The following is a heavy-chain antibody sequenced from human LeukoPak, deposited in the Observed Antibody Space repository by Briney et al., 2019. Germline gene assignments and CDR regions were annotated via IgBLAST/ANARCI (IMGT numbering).Heavy chain of an antibody. D-gene: IGHD3-22*01. Sequence: SETLSLTCTVSGDSISRGYYWVWIRPPPGKGLEWIGYIHSSGNIYYNPSLQNRLIISRDTTEDPLSLTLSSVTAADTAVYFCASGYGSGWLDFWGQGTQVTVSS. CDR3: ASGYGSGWLDF. V-gene: IGHV4-31*03. J-gene: IGHJ5*01. CDR1: GDSISRGYY. CDR2: IHSSGNI.